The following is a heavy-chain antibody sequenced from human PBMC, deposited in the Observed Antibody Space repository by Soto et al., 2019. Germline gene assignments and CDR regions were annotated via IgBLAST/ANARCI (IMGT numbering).Heavy chain of an antibody. CDR1: GFTFSDYG. D-gene: IGHD5-12*01. Sequence: QVQLVESGGGVVQPGRSLRLSCEASGFTFSDYGMHWVRQAPGKGLEYVAVVWYDGTNKYYADSVKGRFTISRDNSKNTVYLKMNRLRVEDTAVYYCARGPIVANLDYWGQGTLVTVSS. V-gene: IGHV3-33*01. CDR3: ARGPIVANLDY. J-gene: IGHJ4*02. CDR2: VWYDGTNK.